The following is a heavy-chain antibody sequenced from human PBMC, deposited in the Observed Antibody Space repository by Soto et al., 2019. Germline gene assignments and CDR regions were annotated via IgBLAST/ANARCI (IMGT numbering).Heavy chain of an antibody. CDR1: GYPFTSYH. J-gene: IGHJ6*02. V-gene: IGHV1-46*01. CDR2: LNPAGGRT. CDR3: ARGVVVVPGDHSNFYHGMDV. D-gene: IGHD2-2*01. Sequence: QVQLVQSGAELKKPGASVKVSCKASGYPFTSYHMHWLRQAPGQGLEWMGVLNPAGGRTTYAQNFQGRDTMTRDTSTSTVYVEVTSLRSGDTAVYYCARGVVVVPGDHSNFYHGMDVWSQGTTVTVSS.